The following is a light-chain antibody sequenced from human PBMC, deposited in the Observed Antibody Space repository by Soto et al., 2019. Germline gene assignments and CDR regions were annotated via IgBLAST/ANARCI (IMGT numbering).Light chain of an antibody. V-gene: IGLV2-14*01. CDR2: AVT. Sequence: QSALTQPASVSGSPGQSITISRTGTSSDVGGSNYVSWYQQHPGKAPKLMIYAVTNRPSGVSNRFSGSKSGKTASLTISVLQAEDEADYYCASYTTSNTLVFGGGTKLTVL. J-gene: IGLJ2*01. CDR1: SSDVGGSNY. CDR3: ASYTTSNTLV.